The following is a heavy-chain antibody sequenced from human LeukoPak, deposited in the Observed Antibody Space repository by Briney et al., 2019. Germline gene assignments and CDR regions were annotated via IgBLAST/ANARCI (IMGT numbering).Heavy chain of an antibody. CDR3: ARGMGVLVPAATWFDP. J-gene: IGHJ5*02. D-gene: IGHD2-2*01. V-gene: IGHV1-8*03. Sequence: RRASVKVSCKASGYSFTNYDINWVRQATGQGLEWMGWMNPKSGDTGYSQKFQGRVFITRDTSINTAYMELSSLGSDDTAVYYCARGMGVLVPAATWFDPWGQGTLVTVSS. CDR2: MNPKSGDT. CDR1: GYSFTNYD.